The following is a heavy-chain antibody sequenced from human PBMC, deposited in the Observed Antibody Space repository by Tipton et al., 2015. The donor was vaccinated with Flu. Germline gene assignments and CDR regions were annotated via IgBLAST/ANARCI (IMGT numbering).Heavy chain of an antibody. CDR2: IRSKVKNHAT. V-gene: IGHV3-73*01. D-gene: IGHD4-23*01. CDR1: GFTFSGSA. J-gene: IGHJ4*02. Sequence: GSLRLSCAASGFTFSGSAIHWIRQAPGKGLEWVGRIRSKVKNHATEYAASVEGRFTISRDDSKNTAFLQMDSLKIEDTAVYYCSRYDYGGYSPVVWGQGTLVTVSS. CDR3: SRYDYGGYSPVV.